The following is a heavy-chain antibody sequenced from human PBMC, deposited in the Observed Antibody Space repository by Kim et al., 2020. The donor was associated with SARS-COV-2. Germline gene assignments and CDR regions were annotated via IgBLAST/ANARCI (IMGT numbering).Heavy chain of an antibody. Sequence: TYTPTLKSRVTISLASSKNQFSLKLSSVTAADPAVYYCAGRDSNTWSLDYWGQGTLVTVSS. J-gene: IGHJ4*02. CDR3: AGRDSNTWSLDY. V-gene: IGHV4-59*08. D-gene: IGHD6-13*01.